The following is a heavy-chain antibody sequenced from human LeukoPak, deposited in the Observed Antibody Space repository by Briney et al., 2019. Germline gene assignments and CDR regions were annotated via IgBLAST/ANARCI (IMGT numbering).Heavy chain of an antibody. J-gene: IGHJ6*03. D-gene: IGHD1-26*01. CDR1: GYSFTSYW. Sequence: GESLKISCKGSGYSFTSYWIVWVRQMPGKGLEWMGIIYPGDSDTRYSPSFQGQVTISADKSISTAYLQWSSLKASDTAMYYCARIKREYYYYYYMDVWGKGTTVTVSS. CDR3: ARIKREYYYYYYMDV. V-gene: IGHV5-51*01. CDR2: IYPGDSDT.